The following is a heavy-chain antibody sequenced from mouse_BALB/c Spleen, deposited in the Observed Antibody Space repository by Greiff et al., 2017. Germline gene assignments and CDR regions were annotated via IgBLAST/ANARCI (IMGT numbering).Heavy chain of an antibody. V-gene: IGHV1S81*02. CDR2: INPSNGRT. CDR3: ARYEKDYAMDY. J-gene: IGHJ4*01. Sequence: VQLQQPGAELVKPGASVKLSCKASGYTFTSYWMHWVKQRPGQGLEWIGEINPSNGRTNYNEKFKSKATLTVDKSSSTAYMQLSSLTSEDSAVYYCARYEKDYAMDYWGQGTSVTVSS. CDR1: GYTFTSYW. D-gene: IGHD2-12*01.